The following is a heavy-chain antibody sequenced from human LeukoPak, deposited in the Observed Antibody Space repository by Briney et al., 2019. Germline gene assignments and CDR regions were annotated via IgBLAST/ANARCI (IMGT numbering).Heavy chain of an antibody. CDR2: ISGSGGST. Sequence: GGSLRLSCAASGFTFSSYGMHWVSQAPGKGLEWVSAISGSGGSTYYADSVKGRFTISRDNSKNTLYLQMNSLRAEDTAVYYCARRVAVAGNAFDIWGQGTMVTVSS. CDR3: ARRVAVAGNAFDI. V-gene: IGHV3-23*01. CDR1: GFTFSSYG. D-gene: IGHD6-19*01. J-gene: IGHJ3*02.